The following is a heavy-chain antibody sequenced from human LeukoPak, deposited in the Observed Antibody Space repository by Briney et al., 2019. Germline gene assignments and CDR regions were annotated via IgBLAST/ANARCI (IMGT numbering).Heavy chain of an antibody. V-gene: IGHV5-51*01. CDR2: IYPGDSDT. J-gene: IGHJ4*02. CDR1: GYTFTNYW. D-gene: IGHD6-19*01. CDR3: ARLTSGWHSNFDY. Sequence: GESLKISCKGSGYTFTNYWIGWVRQMPAKGLEWMGIIYPGDSDTRYSPSFQGQVTISADKSISTAYLRWSSLKASDNAMYYCARLTSGWHSNFDYWGQGTLVTVSS.